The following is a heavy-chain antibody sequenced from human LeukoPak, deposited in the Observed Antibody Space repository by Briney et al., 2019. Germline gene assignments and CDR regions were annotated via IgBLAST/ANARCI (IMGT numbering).Heavy chain of an antibody. Sequence: GGSLRLSCAAYGFTFRSYAMSWVRQAPGKGLEWVSAISGSGGSTYYADSVKGRFTISRDNSKNTLYLQMNSLRAEDTAVYYCAKVGGYGLPPKYYFDYWGQGTLVTVSS. D-gene: IGHD5-18*01. J-gene: IGHJ4*02. CDR3: AKVGGYGLPPKYYFDY. CDR2: ISGSGGST. V-gene: IGHV3-23*01. CDR1: GFTFRSYA.